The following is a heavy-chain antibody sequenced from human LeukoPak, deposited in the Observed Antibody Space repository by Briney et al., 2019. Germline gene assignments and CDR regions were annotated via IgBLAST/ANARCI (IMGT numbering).Heavy chain of an antibody. D-gene: IGHD4-11*01. V-gene: IGHV3-7*01. J-gene: IGHJ6*03. Sequence: GGSLRLSCAASGFTFSSYWMSWVRQAPGKGLEWVANIKQDESEKYYVDSVKGRFTISRDNAKNSLYLQMNSLRAEDTAVYYCARETVTTVSYYMDVWGKGTTVTVSS. CDR2: IKQDESEK. CDR3: ARETVTTVSYYMDV. CDR1: GFTFSSYW.